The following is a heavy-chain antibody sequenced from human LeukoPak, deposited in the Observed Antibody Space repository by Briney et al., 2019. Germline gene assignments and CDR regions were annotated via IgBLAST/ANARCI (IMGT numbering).Heavy chain of an antibody. D-gene: IGHD2-15*01. CDR1: GFTFDDYA. J-gene: IGHJ6*02. V-gene: IGHV3-9*01. Sequence: PGRSLRLSCAASGFTFDDYAMHWGRPAPGKGLEWVSGISWNSGSIGYADSVKGRFTISRDNAKNSLYLQMNSLRAEDTALYYCAKDTVPCSGGSCYSGYYYYYGMDVWGQGTTVTVSS. CDR3: AKDTVPCSGGSCYSGYYYYYGMDV. CDR2: ISWNSGSI.